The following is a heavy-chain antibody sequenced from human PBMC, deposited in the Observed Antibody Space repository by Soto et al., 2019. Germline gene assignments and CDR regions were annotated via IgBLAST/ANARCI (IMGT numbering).Heavy chain of an antibody. Sequence: EVQLVEIGGGLIQPGGSLRLSCAASGFTVSSNYMSWVRQAPGKGLEWVSVIYSGGSTYYADSVKGRFTISRDNSKNTLYLQMNSLRAEDTAVYYCASDSGPRGTMRQYAFDIWGQASMVTVSS. CDR1: GFTVSSNY. V-gene: IGHV3-53*02. CDR3: ASDSGPRGTMRQYAFDI. J-gene: IGHJ3*02. D-gene: IGHD3-10*01. CDR2: IYSGGST.